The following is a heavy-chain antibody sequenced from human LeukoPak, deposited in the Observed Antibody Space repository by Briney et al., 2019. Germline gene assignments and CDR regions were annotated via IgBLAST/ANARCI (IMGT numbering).Heavy chain of an antibody. CDR1: GGTFSSYA. V-gene: IGHV1-69*04. CDR2: IIPILGIA. D-gene: IGHD3-9*01. J-gene: IGHJ4*02. CDR3: ASPPYDILTGRAYYFDY. Sequence: SVKVSCKASGGTFSSYAISWVRQAPGQGLEWMGRIIPILGIANYAQKFQGRVTIIADKSTSTAYMELSSLRSEDTAVYYCASPPYDILTGRAYYFDYWGQGTLVTVSS.